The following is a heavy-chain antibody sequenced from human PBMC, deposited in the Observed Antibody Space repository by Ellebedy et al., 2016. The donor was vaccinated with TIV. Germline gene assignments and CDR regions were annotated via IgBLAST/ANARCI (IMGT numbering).Heavy chain of an antibody. CDR2: IFPLDSDT. V-gene: IGHV5-51*01. CDR1: GYNFATYW. D-gene: IGHD5-12*01. CDR3: ARSLAGYGYIDS. Sequence: GGSLRRSCKASGYNFATYWIGWLRQTPGKGLEWMGIIFPLDSDTRYSPSFQGQVTISADRTLNTAYLQWSSLRASDTAMYYCARSLAGYGYIDSWGQGTLVNVSS. J-gene: IGHJ4*02.